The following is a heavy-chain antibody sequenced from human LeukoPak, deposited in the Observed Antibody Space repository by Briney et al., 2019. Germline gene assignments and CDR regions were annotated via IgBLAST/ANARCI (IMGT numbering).Heavy chain of an antibody. CDR3: ARVRSGSYYDFDY. D-gene: IGHD1-26*01. J-gene: IGHJ4*02. Sequence: GGSLRLSCAASGFTFTSYAMSWVRQAPGKGLEWLSYISSSSTTIFYADSVKGRFTISRDNAKNSLYLQMNSLRDEDTAVYYCARVRSGSYYDFDYWGLGTLVTVSS. CDR1: GFTFTSYA. CDR2: ISSSSTTI. V-gene: IGHV3-48*02.